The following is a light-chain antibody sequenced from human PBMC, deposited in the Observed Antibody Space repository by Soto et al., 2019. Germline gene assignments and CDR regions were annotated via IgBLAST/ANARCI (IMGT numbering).Light chain of an antibody. CDR1: QSISSY. CDR2: AAS. CDR3: QQSYSTLALT. J-gene: IGKJ4*01. Sequence: DIQMTQSPSSLSASVGDRVTITCRASQSISSYLNWYQQKQGKAPKLLIYAASSLQSGVPSRFSGSGSGTDFTLTISSLQPEDFATYYCQQSYSTLALTFGGGTKVDIK. V-gene: IGKV1-39*01.